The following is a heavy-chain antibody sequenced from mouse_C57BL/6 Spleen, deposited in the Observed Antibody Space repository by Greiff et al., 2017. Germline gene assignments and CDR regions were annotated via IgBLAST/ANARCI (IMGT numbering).Heavy chain of an antibody. V-gene: IGHV1-84*01. J-gene: IGHJ3*01. D-gene: IGHD2-12*01. CDR1: GYTFTDYY. CDR3: ARGEYSPRFAY. CDR2: LYPGSGNT. Sequence: VQLQQSGPELVKPGASVKISCKASGYTFTDYYINWVKQRPGQGLEWIGWLYPGSGNTKYNEKFKGKATLTVDTSSSTAYMQLSSLTSEDSAVYFCARGEYSPRFAYWGQGTLVTVSA.